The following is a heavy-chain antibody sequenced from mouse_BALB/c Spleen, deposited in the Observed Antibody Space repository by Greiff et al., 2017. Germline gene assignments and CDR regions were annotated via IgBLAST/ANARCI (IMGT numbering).Heavy chain of an antibody. J-gene: IGHJ2*01. D-gene: IGHD3-1*01. V-gene: IGHV2-9-2*01. CDR1: GFSLTSYD. Sequence: QVQLKESGPGLVAPSQSLSITCTVSGFSLTSYDISWIRQPPGKGLEWLGVIWTGGGTNYNSAFMSRLSISKDNSKSQVFLKMNSLQTDDTAIYYCVRDRAARYFDYWGQGTTLTVSS. CDR2: IWTGGGT. CDR3: VRDRAARYFDY.